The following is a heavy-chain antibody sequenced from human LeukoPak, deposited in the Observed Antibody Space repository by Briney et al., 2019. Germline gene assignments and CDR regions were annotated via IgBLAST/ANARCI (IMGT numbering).Heavy chain of an antibody. J-gene: IGHJ6*02. CDR2: IYYSGST. D-gene: IGHD6-13*01. Sequence: SETLSLTCTVSGVSISSYYWSWIRQPPGKGLEWIGYIYYSGSTNYNPSLKSRVTISVDTSKNQFSLKLSSVTAADTAVYYCARRIAAPPNYYGMDVWGQGTTVTVSS. CDR3: ARRIAAPPNYYGMDV. V-gene: IGHV4-59*08. CDR1: GVSISSYY.